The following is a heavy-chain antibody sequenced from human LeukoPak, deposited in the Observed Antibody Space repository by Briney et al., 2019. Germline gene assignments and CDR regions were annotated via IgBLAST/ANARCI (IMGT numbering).Heavy chain of an antibody. J-gene: IGHJ4*02. CDR2: MNPNSGNT. D-gene: IGHD3-10*01. CDR1: GYTFTSYD. Sequence: ASVKVSCKASGYTFTSYDINWVRQATGQGLEWMGWMNPNSGNTGYAQKFQGRVTMTRNTSMSTAYMELSSLRSEDTAVYYRARGQGSGSTKYYFDYWGQGTLVTVSS. CDR3: ARGQGSGSTKYYFDY. V-gene: IGHV1-8*01.